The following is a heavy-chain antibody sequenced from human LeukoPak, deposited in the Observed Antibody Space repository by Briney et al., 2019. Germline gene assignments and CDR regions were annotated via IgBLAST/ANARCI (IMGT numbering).Heavy chain of an antibody. CDR2: ISGSGGST. CDR3: AKEGWFDP. J-gene: IGHJ5*02. V-gene: IGHV3-23*01. Sequence: ASVKVSCKASGGTFSSYAVSWVRQAPGKGLEWVSAISGSGGSTYYADSVKGRFTISRDNSKNTLYLQMNSLRAEDTAVYYCAKEGWFDPWGQGTLVTVSS. CDR1: GGTFSSYA.